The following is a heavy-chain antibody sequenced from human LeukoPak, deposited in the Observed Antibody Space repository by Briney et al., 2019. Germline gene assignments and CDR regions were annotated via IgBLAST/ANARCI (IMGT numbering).Heavy chain of an antibody. CDR2: IYTSGST. V-gene: IGHV4-4*07. J-gene: IGHJ5*02. CDR3: ARDQAILGWFDP. D-gene: IGHD1-26*01. Sequence: SETLSLTCTVSGGSISSYYWSWIRQPARKGLEWIGRIYTSGSTNYNPSLKSRVTMSVDTSKNQFSLKLSSVTAADTAVYYCARDQAILGWFDPWGQGTLVTVSS. CDR1: GGSISSYY.